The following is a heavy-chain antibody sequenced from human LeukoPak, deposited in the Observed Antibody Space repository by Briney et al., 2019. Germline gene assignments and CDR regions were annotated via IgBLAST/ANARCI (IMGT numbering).Heavy chain of an antibody. CDR2: ISGSGGST. D-gene: IGHD6-13*01. J-gene: IGHJ3*02. CDR1: GFTFSSYA. V-gene: IGHV3-23*01. Sequence: GGSLRLSCAASGFTFSSYAMSWVRQAPGKGLEWVSAISGSGGSTYYADSVKGRFTISRDNSKNTLYLQMNSLRAEDTAVYYCAKAYKQQLVRSFAFDIWGQGTMVTVSS. CDR3: AKAYKQQLVRSFAFDI.